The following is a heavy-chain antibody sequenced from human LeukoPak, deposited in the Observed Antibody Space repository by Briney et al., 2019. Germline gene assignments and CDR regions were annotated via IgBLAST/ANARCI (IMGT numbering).Heavy chain of an antibody. Sequence: GASLRLSCAASGFTFSSYAMSWVRQAPGKGLEWVSAISGSGGSTYYADSVKGRFTTSRDNSKNTLYLQMNSLRAEDTAVYYCAKVRLVRGNSGFDYWGQGTLVTVSS. D-gene: IGHD4-23*01. CDR1: GFTFSSYA. CDR3: AKVRLVRGNSGFDY. J-gene: IGHJ4*02. CDR2: ISGSGGST. V-gene: IGHV3-23*01.